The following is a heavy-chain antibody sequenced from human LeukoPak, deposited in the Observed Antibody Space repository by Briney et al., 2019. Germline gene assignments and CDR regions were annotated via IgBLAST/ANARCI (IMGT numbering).Heavy chain of an antibody. J-gene: IGHJ4*02. V-gene: IGHV4-34*01. CDR2: INHSGST. CDR3: ARDGIVVVPAAQGYYFDY. D-gene: IGHD2-2*01. CDR1: GGSFSGYY. Sequence: PSETLSLTCAVYGGSFSGYYWSWIRQPPGKGLEWIWEINHSGSTNYNPSLKRRVTISVDTSKNQFSLKLSSVTAADTAVYYCARDGIVVVPAAQGYYFDYWGQGTLVTVSS.